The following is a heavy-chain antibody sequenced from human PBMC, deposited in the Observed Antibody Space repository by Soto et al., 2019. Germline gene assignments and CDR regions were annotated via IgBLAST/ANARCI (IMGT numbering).Heavy chain of an antibody. Sequence: QVRLVQSGAEVKKPGASVKVSCKASGYTFTGYYMHWVRQAPGQGLEWMGWINPNSGGTNYAQKFQGWVTRTRDTSISTAYMELSRLRSDDTAVYYCTRVGYSGYDLDYWRQGTLVTVSS. CDR3: TRVGYSGYDLDY. V-gene: IGHV1-2*04. CDR2: INPNSGGT. D-gene: IGHD5-12*01. CDR1: GYTFTGYY. J-gene: IGHJ4*02.